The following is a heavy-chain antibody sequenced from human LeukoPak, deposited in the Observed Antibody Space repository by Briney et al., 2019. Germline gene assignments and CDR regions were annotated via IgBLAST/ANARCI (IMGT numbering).Heavy chain of an antibody. D-gene: IGHD6-13*01. V-gene: IGHV3-33*06. CDR2: IWYDGSNK. CDR1: GFTFSSYG. CDR3: AKEGRQQLTYYYMDV. J-gene: IGHJ6*03. Sequence: PGGSLRLSCAASGFTFSSYGMHWVRQAPGKGLEWVAVIWYDGSNKYYADSVKGRFTISRDNSKNTLYLQMNSLRAEDTAVYYCAKEGRQQLTYYYMDVWGKGTTVTVSS.